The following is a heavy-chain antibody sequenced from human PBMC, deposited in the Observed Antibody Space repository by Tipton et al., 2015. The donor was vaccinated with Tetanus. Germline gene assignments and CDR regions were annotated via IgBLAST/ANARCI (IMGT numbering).Heavy chain of an antibody. CDR3: ARRSTMVVYGMDV. D-gene: IGHD3-10*01. J-gene: IGHJ6*02. CDR2: INHSGST. CDR1: GGSISSYY. V-gene: IGHV4-34*01. Sequence: TLSLTCTVSGGSISSYYWSWIRQPPGKGLEWIGEINHSGSTNYNPSLKSRVTISVDTSKNQFSLKLSSVTAADTAVYYCARRSTMVVYGMDVWGQGTTVTVSS.